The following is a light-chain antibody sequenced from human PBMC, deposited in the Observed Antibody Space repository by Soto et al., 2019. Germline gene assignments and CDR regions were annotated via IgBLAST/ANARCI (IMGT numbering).Light chain of an antibody. CDR2: DVS. CDR1: SSDVGGYNY. V-gene: IGLV2-14*01. J-gene: IGLJ2*01. Sequence: QSALTQPASVSGSPGQSITISCTGTSSDVGGYNYVSWYQQHPGKAPKLMIYDVSNRPSGVSNRFSGSKSGNTASLTISGRQAEDEADSYCSSYTTSSTLVVFGGGTKLTVL. CDR3: SSYTTSSTLVV.